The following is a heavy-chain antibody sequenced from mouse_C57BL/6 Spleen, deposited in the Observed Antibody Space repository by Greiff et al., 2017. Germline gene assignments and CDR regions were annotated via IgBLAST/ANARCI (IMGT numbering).Heavy chain of an antibody. CDR2: IYPGSGST. CDR3: ARGYDGGRMDY. J-gene: IGHJ4*01. CDR1: GYTFTSYW. V-gene: IGHV1-55*01. D-gene: IGHD2-2*01. Sequence: QVHVKQPGAELVKPGASVKMSCKASGYTFTSYWITWVKQRPGQGLEWIGDIYPGSGSTNYNEKFKSKATLTVDTSSSTAYMQLSSLTSEDSAVYYCARGYDGGRMDYWGQGTSVTVSS.